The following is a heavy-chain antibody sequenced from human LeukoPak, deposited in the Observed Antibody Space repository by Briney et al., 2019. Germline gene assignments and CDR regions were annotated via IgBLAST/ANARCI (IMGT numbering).Heavy chain of an antibody. CDR2: FYYSGST. J-gene: IGHJ6*03. D-gene: IGHD4-11*01. Sequence: SETLSLTCTVSGGSISSYYWSWIRQPPGKGLEWIGYFYYSGSTNYNPSLKSRVTISVDMSKNQFSLKLNSVTAADTAVYYCARQQGSNYKDYYMDVWGKGTTVTVSS. CDR3: ARQQGSNYKDYYMDV. V-gene: IGHV4-59*01. CDR1: GGSISSYY.